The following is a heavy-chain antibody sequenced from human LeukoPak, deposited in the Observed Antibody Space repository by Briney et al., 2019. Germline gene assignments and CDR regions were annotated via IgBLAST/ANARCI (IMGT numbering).Heavy chain of an antibody. Sequence: PGGSLRLSCAASGFTFSSYAMNWVRQAPGKGLEWLSYITSTSDTIYYADSVKGRFTISRDNAKNSLYLQMNSVRAEDTAVYDCASFPGDLRPAWGQGTLVSVAS. CDR2: ITSTSDTI. D-gene: IGHD2-2*01. CDR1: GFTFSSYA. CDR3: ASFPGDLRPA. V-gene: IGHV3-48*01. J-gene: IGHJ4*02.